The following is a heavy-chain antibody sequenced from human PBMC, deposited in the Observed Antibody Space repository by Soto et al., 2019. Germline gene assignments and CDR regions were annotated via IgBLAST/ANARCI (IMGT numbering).Heavy chain of an antibody. CDR2: IYHSGST. CDR3: ARDLGGSSWYLDFDY. J-gene: IGHJ4*02. CDR1: GGSISSSNW. V-gene: IGHV4-4*02. D-gene: IGHD6-13*01. Sequence: SETLSLTCAVSGGSISSSNWWSWVRQPPGKGLEWIGEIYHSGSTNYNPSLKSRVTISVDKSKNQFSLKLSSVTAADTAVYYCARDLGGSSWYLDFDYWGQGTLVTVSS.